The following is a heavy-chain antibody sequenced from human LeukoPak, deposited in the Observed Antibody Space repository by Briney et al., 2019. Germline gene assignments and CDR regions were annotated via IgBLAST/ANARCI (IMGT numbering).Heavy chain of an antibody. CDR2: IYTSGST. V-gene: IGHV4-4*07. CDR3: ARAGEQLGPRWFDP. D-gene: IGHD6-6*01. Sequence: SETLSLTCTVSGGSIGSYYWSWIRQPAGKGLEWIGRIYTSGSTNYNPSLRSRVAISVDKSKNQFSLKLSSVTAADTAVYYCARAGEQLGPRWFDPWGQGTLVTVSS. CDR1: GGSIGSYY. J-gene: IGHJ5*02.